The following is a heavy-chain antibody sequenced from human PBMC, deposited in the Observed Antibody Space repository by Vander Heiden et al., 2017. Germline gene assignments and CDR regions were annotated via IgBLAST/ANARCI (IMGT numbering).Heavy chain of an antibody. D-gene: IGHD1-26*01. J-gene: IGHJ3*02. CDR1: GFTFSSYA. CDR2: ISYDGSNK. CDR3: ARGSHARNDAFDI. V-gene: IGHV3-30*01. Sequence: QLQPVASGGVVVPPGGSLRLSCAASGFTFSSYAMHWVRQAPGKGLEWVAVISYDGSNKYYADSVKGRFTISRDNSKNTLHLQMNSLRAEDTAVYYCARGSHARNDAFDIWGQGTVVTVSS.